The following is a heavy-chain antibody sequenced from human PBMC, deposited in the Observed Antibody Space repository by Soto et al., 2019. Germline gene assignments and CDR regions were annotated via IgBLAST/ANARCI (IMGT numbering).Heavy chain of an antibody. D-gene: IGHD5-12*01. J-gene: IGHJ5*02. CDR3: ARDVSGLNWFDP. CDR1: GFTFGDFA. CDR2: INWNGIST. V-gene: IGHV3-20*04. Sequence: GGSLRLSCAVSGFTFGDFAMSWVRQTPGKGLEWISGINWNGISTSYRDSVKGRFTISRDNAKNSLYLQMNSLRDEDTAVYYCARDVSGLNWFDPWGQGTLVTVSS.